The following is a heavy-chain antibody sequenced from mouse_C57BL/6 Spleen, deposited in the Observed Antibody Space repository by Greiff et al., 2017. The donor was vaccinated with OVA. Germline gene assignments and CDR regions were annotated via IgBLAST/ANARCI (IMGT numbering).Heavy chain of an antibody. J-gene: IGHJ4*01. Sequence: QVQLQQSGAELVKPGASVKISCKASGYAFSSYWMNWVKQRPGKGLEWIGQIYPGDGDTNYNGKFKGKATLTADKSSSTAYMQLSSLTSEDSAVYFCARCGYGSSYEGAMDYWGQGTSVTVSS. D-gene: IGHD1-1*01. CDR2: IYPGDGDT. CDR3: ARCGYGSSYEGAMDY. V-gene: IGHV1-80*01. CDR1: GYAFSSYW.